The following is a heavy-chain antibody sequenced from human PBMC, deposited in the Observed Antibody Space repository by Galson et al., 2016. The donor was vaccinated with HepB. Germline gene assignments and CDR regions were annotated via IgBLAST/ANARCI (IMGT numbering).Heavy chain of an antibody. CDR1: GFSLSSTATG. V-gene: IGHV2-5*01. CDR3: AHGSGWLFDQ. J-gene: IGHJ4*02. CDR2: IYWNDNK. D-gene: IGHD6-25*01. Sequence: PPLVKPTQTLTLTCTFSGFSLSSTATGVGWIRQPPGKALEWFALIYWNDNKYFRPSLQSRLTITKDTSKNQVILTMTNMDPVDTATYYCAHGSGWLFDQWGQGTLVTVSS.